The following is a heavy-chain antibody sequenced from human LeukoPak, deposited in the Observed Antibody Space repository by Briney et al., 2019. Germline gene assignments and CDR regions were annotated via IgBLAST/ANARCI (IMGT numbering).Heavy chain of an antibody. CDR1: RYSFTSYA. J-gene: IGHJ4*02. CDR3: ARVAEYSSGWYDPFDY. CDR2: INTNTGNP. V-gene: IGHV7-4-1*02. Sequence: ASVKVSCKASRYSFTSYAMNWVRQAPGQGLEWMGWINTNTGNPTYAQGFTGRCVFSLDTSVSTAYLQISSLKAEDTAVYSCARVAEYSSGWYDPFDYWGQGTLVTVSS. D-gene: IGHD6-19*01.